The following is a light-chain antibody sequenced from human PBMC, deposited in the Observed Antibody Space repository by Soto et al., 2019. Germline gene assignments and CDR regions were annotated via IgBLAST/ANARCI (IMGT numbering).Light chain of an antibody. CDR3: QQFNTSPWT. J-gene: IGKJ1*01. Sequence: DIKMTQSPSTLSASEGDRVTISCRASQSVSIWLAWYQQKPGRGPKLLIYKSSILESGVPSRFSGSGSGTEFTLTISSLQPDDFATYYCQQFNTSPWTFGQGTKV. V-gene: IGKV1-5*03. CDR1: QSVSIW. CDR2: KSS.